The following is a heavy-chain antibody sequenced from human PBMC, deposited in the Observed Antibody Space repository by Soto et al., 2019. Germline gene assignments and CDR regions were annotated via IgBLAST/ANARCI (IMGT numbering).Heavy chain of an antibody. V-gene: IGHV3-23*01. Sequence: GGSLRLSCAASGFTFSSYAMSWVRQAPGKGLEWVSAISGSGGSTYYADSVKGRFTISRDNSKNTLYLQMNSLRAEDTAVYYCAGLREGALDAFDIWGQGTMVTVSS. J-gene: IGHJ3*02. CDR3: AGLREGALDAFDI. D-gene: IGHD3-16*01. CDR1: GFTFSSYA. CDR2: ISGSGGST.